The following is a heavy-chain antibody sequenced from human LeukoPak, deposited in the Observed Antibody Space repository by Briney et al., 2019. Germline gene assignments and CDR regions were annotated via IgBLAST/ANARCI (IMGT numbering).Heavy chain of an antibody. D-gene: IGHD2-8*02. Sequence: SQTLSLACAISGDSVSSNSAAWNWIRQSPSRGLEWLGRTYYRSKWYNDYAVSVKSRITINPDTSKNQFSLQLNSVTPEDTAVYYCAREAWSRGNYYYGIDVWGQGTTVTVSS. CDR1: GDSVSSNSAA. J-gene: IGHJ6*02. CDR2: TYYRSKWYN. V-gene: IGHV6-1*01. CDR3: AREAWSRGNYYYGIDV.